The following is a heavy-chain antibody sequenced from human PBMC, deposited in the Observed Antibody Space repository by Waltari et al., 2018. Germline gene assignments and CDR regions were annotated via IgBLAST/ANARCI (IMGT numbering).Heavy chain of an antibody. V-gene: IGHV4-59*01. CDR2: IHDSGIT. Sequence: QVRLQESGPGLVKPSETLSLTCTVSGGAINNYYWSWIRQYPGTGLEWVGHIHDSGITNYNPSLKRRVSMSIDTSKNQFTLNVTSVTAADSAVYYCAKMAGTWQLAENWFDPWGQGTLVTVSS. J-gene: IGHJ5*02. D-gene: IGHD6-6*01. CDR3: AKMAGTWQLAENWFDP. CDR1: GGAINNYY.